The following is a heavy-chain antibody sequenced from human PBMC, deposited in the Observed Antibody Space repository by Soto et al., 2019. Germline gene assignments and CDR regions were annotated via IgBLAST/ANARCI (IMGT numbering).Heavy chain of an antibody. CDR3: AKDADSSGWYSDY. Sequence: GGSLRLSCAASGFTFDDYAMHWVRQAPGKGLEWVSGISWNSGSIGYADSVKGRFTISRDNAKNSLYLQMNSLRAEDTALYYCAKDADSSGWYSDYWGQGALVTVSS. D-gene: IGHD6-19*01. V-gene: IGHV3-9*01. J-gene: IGHJ4*02. CDR1: GFTFDDYA. CDR2: ISWNSGSI.